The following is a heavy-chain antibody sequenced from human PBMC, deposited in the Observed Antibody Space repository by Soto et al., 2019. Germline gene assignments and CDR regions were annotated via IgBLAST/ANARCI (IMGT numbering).Heavy chain of an antibody. CDR1: GGSISSYD. V-gene: IGHV4-59*01. D-gene: IGHD3-3*01. J-gene: IGHJ6*03. Sequence: SETLSLTCTVSGGSISSYDWSWIRQPPGKGLEWIGYIYYSGSTNYNPSLKSRVTISVDTSKNQFSLKLSSVTAADTAVYYCARGITIFGVVRLTGYYYYMDVWGKGTTVTVSS. CDR3: ARGITIFGVVRLTGYYYYMDV. CDR2: IYYSGST.